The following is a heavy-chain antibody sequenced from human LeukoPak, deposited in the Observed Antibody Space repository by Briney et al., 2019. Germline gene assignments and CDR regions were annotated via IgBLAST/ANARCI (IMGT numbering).Heavy chain of an antibody. CDR3: ARDVWKMATIMPFGY. J-gene: IGHJ4*02. Sequence: PGGSLRLSCAASGFTFSSYSMNWVRQAPGKGLEWVSSISSSSSYIYYADSVKGRFTISRDNAKNSLYLQMNSLRAEDTAVYYCARDVWKMATIMPFGYWGQGTLVTVSS. V-gene: IGHV3-21*01. CDR1: GFTFSSYS. D-gene: IGHD5-24*01. CDR2: ISSSSSYI.